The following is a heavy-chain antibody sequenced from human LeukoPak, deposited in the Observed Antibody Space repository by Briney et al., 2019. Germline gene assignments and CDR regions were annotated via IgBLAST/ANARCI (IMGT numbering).Heavy chain of an antibody. V-gene: IGHV3-7*01. CDR1: GFTFSSYW. CDR3: ARDRSQKPYYYYYYMDV. J-gene: IGHJ6*03. CDR2: IKQDGSEK. Sequence: HSGGSLRLSCAASGFTFSSYWMSWVRQAPGKGLEWVANIKQDGSEKYYVDSVKGRFTISRDNAKNSLYLQMNSLRAEDTAVYYCARDRSQKPYYYYYYMDVWGKGTTVTVSS.